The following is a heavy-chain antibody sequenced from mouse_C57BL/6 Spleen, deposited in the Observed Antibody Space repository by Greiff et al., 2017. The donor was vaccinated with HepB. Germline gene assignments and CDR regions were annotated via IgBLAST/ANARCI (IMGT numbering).Heavy chain of an antibody. CDR3: TRKAYYSNYFDY. D-gene: IGHD2-5*01. CDR1: GYTFTSYW. CDR2: IYPGNSDT. V-gene: IGHV1-5*01. Sequence: VQLQQSGTVLARPGASVKMSCKTSGYTFTSYWMHWVKQRPGQGLEWIGAIYPGNSDTSYNQKFKGKAKLTAVTSASTAYMELSSLTNEDSAVYYCTRKAYYSNYFDYWGQGTTLTVSS. J-gene: IGHJ2*01.